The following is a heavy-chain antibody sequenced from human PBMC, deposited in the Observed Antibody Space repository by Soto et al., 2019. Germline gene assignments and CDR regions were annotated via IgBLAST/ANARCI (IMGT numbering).Heavy chain of an antibody. CDR1: GFTFSSYG. Sequence: QVQLVESGGGVVQPGRSLRLSCAASGFTFSSYGMHWVRQAPGKGLEWVAVISYDGSNKYYADSVKGRFTISRDNSKNTLYQQMNSMRAEDTAVYYCAKGRGYSGYDALDYWGQGTLVTVSS. CDR3: AKGRGYSGYDALDY. D-gene: IGHD5-12*01. V-gene: IGHV3-30*18. CDR2: ISYDGSNK. J-gene: IGHJ4*02.